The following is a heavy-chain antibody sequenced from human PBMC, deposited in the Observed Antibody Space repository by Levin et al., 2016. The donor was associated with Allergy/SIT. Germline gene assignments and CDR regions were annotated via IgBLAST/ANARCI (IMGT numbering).Heavy chain of an antibody. CDR1: GGSVRGSCYY. CDR3: ARVSGDDCDPTMYV. Sequence: SETLSLTCTVSGGSVRGSCYYWGWIRQPPGKGLEWIGNVFYSGTTYYNPSLKSRVTISIDTSKNQFSLNLRSVTAADTAFYYCARVSGDDCDPTMYVWGQGTTVTVSS. J-gene: IGHJ6*02. D-gene: IGHD2-21*02. V-gene: IGHV4-39*01. CDR2: VFYSGTT.